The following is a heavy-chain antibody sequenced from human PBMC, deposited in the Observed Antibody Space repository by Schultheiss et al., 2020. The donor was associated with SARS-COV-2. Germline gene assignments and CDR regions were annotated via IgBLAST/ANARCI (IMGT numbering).Heavy chain of an antibody. D-gene: IGHD5-18*01. CDR2: IKSKTDGGTT. J-gene: IGHJ4*02. CDR1: GFTFSNAW. V-gene: IGHV3-15*07. Sequence: GESLKISCAASGFTFSNAWMNWVRQAPGKGLEWVGRIKSKTDGGTTDYAAPVKGRFTISRDDSKNTLYLQMNSLKTEDTAVYYCTTGEYSYGYAFDYWGQGTLVTVSS. CDR3: TTGEYSYGYAFDY.